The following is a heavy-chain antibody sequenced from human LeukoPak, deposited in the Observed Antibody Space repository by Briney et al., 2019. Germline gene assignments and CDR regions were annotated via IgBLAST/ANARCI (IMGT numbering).Heavy chain of an antibody. V-gene: IGHV3-23*01. CDR2: ISAGGGNT. J-gene: IGHJ4*02. CDR1: GFTFSSYA. CDR3: AKDSTGVAATDY. D-gene: IGHD6-19*01. Sequence: GGSLRLSCAASGFTFSSYAMTWVRQAPGQGLEWVSAISAGGGNTYYADSVKGRFTISRDNSKYTLYLQINSLRAEDTAVYYCAKDSTGVAATDYWGQGTLVTVSS.